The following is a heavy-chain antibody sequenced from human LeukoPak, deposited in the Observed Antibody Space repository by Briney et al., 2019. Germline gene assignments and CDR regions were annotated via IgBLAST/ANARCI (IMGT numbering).Heavy chain of an antibody. D-gene: IGHD1-7*01. V-gene: IGHV1-69*11. CDR1: GGTFISYA. CDR3: ARSIWNFPLFYY. J-gene: IGHJ4*02. CDR2: ILPILCTA. Sequence: SVKVSCKASGGTFISYAISWVGQAPGQGGEGIGWILPILCTANYAQNFPGRVTLTPDQSTSTAYIELSSLRSEDTAVYYCARSIWNFPLFYYWGQGTLVTVSS.